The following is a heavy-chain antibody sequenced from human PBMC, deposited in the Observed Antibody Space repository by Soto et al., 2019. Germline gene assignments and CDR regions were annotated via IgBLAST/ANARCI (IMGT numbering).Heavy chain of an antibody. CDR3: AREWAPGPDGSGDYYYGMDV. J-gene: IGHJ6*02. D-gene: IGHD3-10*01. Sequence: PGGSLRLSCAASGFTFSSYSMNWVRQAPGKGLEWVSSISSSSSYIYYADSVKGRFTISRDNAKNSLYLQMNSLRAEDTAVYYCAREWAPGPDGSGDYYYGMDVWGQGTTVTVSS. CDR1: GFTFSSYS. V-gene: IGHV3-21*01. CDR2: ISSSSSYI.